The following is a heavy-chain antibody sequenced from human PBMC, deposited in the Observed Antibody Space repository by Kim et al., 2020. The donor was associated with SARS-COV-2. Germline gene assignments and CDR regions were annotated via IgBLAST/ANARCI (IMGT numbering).Heavy chain of an antibody. D-gene: IGHD3-3*01. CDR3: ALGGRDFWSGYYLPFDD. J-gene: IGHJ4*02. CDR1: GDSVSSNSAT. V-gene: IGHV6-1*01. CDR2: TFYRSKWYS. Sequence: SQTLSLTCAISGDSVSSNSATWNWIRQSPSRGLEWLGRTFYRSKWYSDYALSVKGRISINPDTSKNQFSLQLNSVTPEDTAVYYCALGGRDFWSGYYLPFDDWGQGTLVTVSS.